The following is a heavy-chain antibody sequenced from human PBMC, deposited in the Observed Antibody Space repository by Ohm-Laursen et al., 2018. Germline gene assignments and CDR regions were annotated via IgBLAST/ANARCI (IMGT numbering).Heavy chain of an antibody. J-gene: IGHJ4*02. V-gene: IGHV4-34*01. CDR3: AEGGVGASDFDY. CDR1: GGSFSGYY. CDR2: INHSGGT. D-gene: IGHD1-26*01. Sequence: GTLSLTWAVYGGSFSGYYWSWIRQPPGKGLEWIGEINHSGGTNYNPSLKSRVTISVDTSKNQFSLKLSSVTAADTAVYYCAEGGVGASDFDYWGQGTLVTVSS.